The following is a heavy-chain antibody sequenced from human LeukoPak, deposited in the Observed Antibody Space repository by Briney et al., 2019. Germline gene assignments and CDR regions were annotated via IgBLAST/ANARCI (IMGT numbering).Heavy chain of an antibody. CDR2: IYWDDDK. V-gene: IGHV2-5*02. CDR3: AHRVTMITFGGVGFDP. CDR1: GFSLSTSGVG. D-gene: IGHD3-16*01. Sequence: ESGPTLVNPTQTLTLTCTFSGFSLSTSGVGVGWIRQPPGKALEWLAFIYWDDDKRYSPSLKSRLTITKDTSKNQVVLTMTNMDPVDTATYYCAHRVTMITFGGVGFDPWGQGTLVTVSS. J-gene: IGHJ5*02.